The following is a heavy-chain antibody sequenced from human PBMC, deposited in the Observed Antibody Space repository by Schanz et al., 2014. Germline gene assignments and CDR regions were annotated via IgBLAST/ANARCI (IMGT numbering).Heavy chain of an antibody. CDR1: GFTFSAYG. Sequence: VQLVESGGGLVQPGGSLRLSCAASGFTFSAYGMHWVRQAPGKGLEWVAVISYDGSITYYADSVKDRFTISRDNSMNIMFLQMNSLKTEDTAVYYCAKELYSGSHYGWFDPWGQGTLVTVSS. D-gene: IGHD1-26*01. CDR3: AKELYSGSHYGWFDP. V-gene: IGHV3-30*18. CDR2: ISYDGSIT. J-gene: IGHJ5*02.